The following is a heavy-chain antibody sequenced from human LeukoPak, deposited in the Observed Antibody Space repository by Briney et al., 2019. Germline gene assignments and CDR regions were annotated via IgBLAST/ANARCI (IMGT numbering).Heavy chain of an antibody. Sequence: GGSLRLSCAASGFTFSSYAMSWVRQAPGKGLEWVGFIRSKAHGGTTDYAASVKGRFIISRDDSKSIAYLQMDSLKTEDTAVYYCARDKMAENDAQDVWGQGTMVTVSS. CDR3: ARDKMAENDAQDV. D-gene: IGHD1-1*01. CDR1: GFTFSSYA. J-gene: IGHJ3*01. CDR2: IRSKAHGGTT. V-gene: IGHV3-49*04.